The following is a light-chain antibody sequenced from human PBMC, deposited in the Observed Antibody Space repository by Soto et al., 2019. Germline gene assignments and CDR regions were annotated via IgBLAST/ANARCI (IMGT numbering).Light chain of an antibody. CDR3: QQSYNTPRT. Sequence: DIQMTQSPSSLSASVGDRVTITCRASQGISTYLNWYQQKPGKAPKVLIYEASSLQSGVPSRFSGSGSGTDFTLTITSLQPEDFATYYCQQSYNTPRTFGQGTTGDIK. CDR1: QGISTY. V-gene: IGKV1-39*01. J-gene: IGKJ1*01. CDR2: EAS.